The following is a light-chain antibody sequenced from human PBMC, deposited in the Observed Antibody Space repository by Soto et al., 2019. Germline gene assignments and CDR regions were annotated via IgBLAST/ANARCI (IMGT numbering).Light chain of an antibody. CDR3: QQYNNWPWT. CDR2: GAS. V-gene: IGKV3-15*01. CDR1: QSVSSN. J-gene: IGKJ1*01. Sequence: EIVLTPSPGTLSLSPGERAPLSRRASQSVSSNLAWYQQKPGQAPRLLIYGASTRATGIPARFSGSGSGTEFTLTISSLQSEDFAVYYCQQYNNWPWTFGQGTKVDIK.